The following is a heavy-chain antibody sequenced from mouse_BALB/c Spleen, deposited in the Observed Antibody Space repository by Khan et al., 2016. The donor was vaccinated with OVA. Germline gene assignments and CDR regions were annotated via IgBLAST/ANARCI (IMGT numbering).Heavy chain of an antibody. J-gene: IGHJ2*01. CDR3: ARLEDI. CDR1: GFSLTSYG. CDR2: IWAGGST. V-gene: IGHV2-9*02. Sequence: QVQLKESGPGLVAPSQSLSITCTVSGFSLTSYGVHWVRQPPGKGLEWLGVIWAGGSTNYNSALMYRLSIRKEKHKSQVFLKMDSLQTDDTAMYYCARLEDIWGQGTTLTVSS. D-gene: IGHD1-3*01.